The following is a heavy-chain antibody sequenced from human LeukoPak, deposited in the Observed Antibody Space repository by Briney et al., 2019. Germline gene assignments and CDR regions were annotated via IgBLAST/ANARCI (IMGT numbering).Heavy chain of an antibody. Sequence: PGRSLRLSCAASGFSVSNNYMSWVRQAPGKGLEWVSVIYSGGSTFYADSVKGRLTISRDNSKNTLYLQMNSLRAEDTAVYYCASDSYSPEYFQHWGQGTLVTVSS. CDR1: GFSVSNNY. V-gene: IGHV3-66*01. D-gene: IGHD2-15*01. CDR2: IYSGGST. J-gene: IGHJ1*01. CDR3: ASDSYSPEYFQH.